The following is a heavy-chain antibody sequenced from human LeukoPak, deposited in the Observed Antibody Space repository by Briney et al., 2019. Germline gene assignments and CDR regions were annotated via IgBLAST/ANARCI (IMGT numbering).Heavy chain of an antibody. D-gene: IGHD6-19*01. CDR3: ARGKGSGWLPSDDYYYYGMDV. CDR1: GYTLTELS. CDR2: FDPEDGET. J-gene: IGHJ6*02. V-gene: IGHV1-24*01. Sequence: ASVKVSCKVSGYTLTELSMHWVRQAPGKGLEWMGGFDPEDGETIYAQKFQGWVTMTRDTSISTAYMELSRLRSDDTAVYYCARGKGSGWLPSDDYYYYGMDVWGQGTTVTVSS.